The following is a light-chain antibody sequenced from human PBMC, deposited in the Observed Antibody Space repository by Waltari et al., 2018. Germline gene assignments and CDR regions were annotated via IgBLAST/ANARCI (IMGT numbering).Light chain of an antibody. CDR2: SNN. V-gene: IGLV1-44*01. CDR3: AAWDDSLNGNV. CDR1: SSNIGSNT. J-gene: IGLJ6*01. Sequence: QSVLTQPPSASGTPGQRLTISCSGSSSNIGSNTVNWYQQLPGTAPKLLIYSNNHRPSGVPDRFSGSKSGTSASLAISGLQSEDEADYYCAAWDDSLNGNVFGSGTKVTVL.